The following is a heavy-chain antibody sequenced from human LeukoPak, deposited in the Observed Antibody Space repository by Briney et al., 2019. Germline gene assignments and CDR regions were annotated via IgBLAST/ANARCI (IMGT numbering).Heavy chain of an antibody. Sequence: GGSLRLSCAASGFTFTNNFMSWVRQAPGKGLEWVSIIYSGGSTYYADSVKGRFTISRDNSKNTLYLQMNSLRAEDTAVYYCARYYGNYYYYYMDVWGKGTTVTISS. V-gene: IGHV3-53*01. CDR3: ARYYGNYYYYYMDV. D-gene: IGHD4-17*01. CDR2: IYSGGST. CDR1: GFTFTNNF. J-gene: IGHJ6*03.